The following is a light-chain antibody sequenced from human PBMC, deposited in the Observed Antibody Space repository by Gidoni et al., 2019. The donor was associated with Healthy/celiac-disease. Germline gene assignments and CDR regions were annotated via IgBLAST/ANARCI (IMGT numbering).Light chain of an antibody. CDR1: QSVLYSSNNKNY. V-gene: IGKV4-1*01. J-gene: IGKJ1*01. CDR3: QQYYSTPSWT. Sequence: IVMTQSPVSLAVSLGERATINCKSSQSVLYSSNNKNYLAWYQQKPGQPPKLLIYRASTREYGVPDRFSGSGSGTDFTLTISSLQAEDVAVYYCQQYYSTPSWTFGQGTKVEIK. CDR2: RAS.